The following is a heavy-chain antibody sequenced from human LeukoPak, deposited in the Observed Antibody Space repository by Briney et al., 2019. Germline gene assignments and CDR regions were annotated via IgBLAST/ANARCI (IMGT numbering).Heavy chain of an antibody. Sequence: GGSLRLSCATSGFTFSSYSMNWVRQAPGKGLEWVSSISSSSSYIYYADSVKGRFTTSRDNSKNTLYLQMNSLRAEDTAVYYCAELAITMIGGVWGKGTTVTISS. J-gene: IGHJ6*04. CDR3: AELAITMIGGV. V-gene: IGHV3-21*01. CDR1: GFTFSSYS. D-gene: IGHD3-10*02. CDR2: ISSSSSYI.